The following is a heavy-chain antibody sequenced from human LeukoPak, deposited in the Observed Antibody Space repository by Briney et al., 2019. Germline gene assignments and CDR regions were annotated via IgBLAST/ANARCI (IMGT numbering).Heavy chain of an antibody. Sequence: SVKVSCKASGYSFTGYHMHWVRQAPGQGLEWMGGIIPIFGTANYAQKFQGRVTITADESTSTAYMELSSLRSEDTAVYYCASPTAGSSGYIWGQGTLVTVSS. D-gene: IGHD3-22*01. J-gene: IGHJ4*02. V-gene: IGHV1-69*13. CDR2: IIPIFGTA. CDR3: ASPTAGSSGYI. CDR1: GYSFTGYH.